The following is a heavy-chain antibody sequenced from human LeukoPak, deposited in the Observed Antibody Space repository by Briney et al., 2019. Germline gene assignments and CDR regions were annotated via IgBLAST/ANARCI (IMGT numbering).Heavy chain of an antibody. CDR1: GFTFSGYS. J-gene: IGHJ4*02. CDR2: ISSSSSYI. D-gene: IGHD3-22*01. V-gene: IGHV3-21*01. Sequence: GGSLRLSCAASGFTFSGYSMNWVRQAPGKGLEWVSSISSSSSYIYYADSVKGRFTISRDNAKNSLYLQMNSLRAENTAVYYCARAPYYYDSSGYPLWYDYWGQGTLVTVSS. CDR3: ARAPYYYDSSGYPLWYDY.